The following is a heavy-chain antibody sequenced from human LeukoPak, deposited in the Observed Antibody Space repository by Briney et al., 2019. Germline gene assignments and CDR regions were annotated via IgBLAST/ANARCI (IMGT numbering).Heavy chain of an antibody. D-gene: IGHD7-27*01. CDR1: GGSISSSDW. V-gene: IGHV4-4*02. CDR3: AKWGFESAVGPQYFQQ. Sequence: SGTLSLTCAVSGGSISSSDWWSWVRQSPGKGLEWIGEIYHSGSTNYNPSLQSRVTISVDKSKNQFSLKLNSVTAADTAVYYCAKWGFESAVGPQYFQQGGPGTLVTVSS. J-gene: IGHJ1*01. CDR2: IYHSGST.